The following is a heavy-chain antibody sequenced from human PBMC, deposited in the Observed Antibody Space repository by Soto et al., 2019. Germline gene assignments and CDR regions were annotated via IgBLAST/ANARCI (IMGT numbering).Heavy chain of an antibody. V-gene: IGHV1-46*01. J-gene: IGHJ4*02. CDR3: AKCRIVVDLGDH. D-gene: IGHD3-22*01. CDR1: GYTFTSYY. CDR2: INPSGGST. Sequence: ASVKVSCKASGYTFTSYYMHWVRQAPGQGLEWMGIINPSGGSTSYAQKFQGRVTMTRDTSTSTVYMELSSLRSEDTAVYYCAKCRIVVDLGDHWGPGTLVTVAS.